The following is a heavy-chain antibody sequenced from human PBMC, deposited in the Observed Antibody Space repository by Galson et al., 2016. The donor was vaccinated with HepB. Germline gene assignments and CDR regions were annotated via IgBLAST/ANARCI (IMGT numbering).Heavy chain of an antibody. Sequence: SLRLSCAASGFTLRSGWMSWVRQAPGKGLEWIGRIKSELDGGTTGYAAPVKGRFTILRDDSNNTVYLQMNSLKTEDTAIYYCTTEAIMIRGVEAWWFDPWGQGTLVTVSS. CDR3: TTEAIMIRGVEAWWFDP. V-gene: IGHV3-15*01. CDR2: IKSELDGGTT. CDR1: GFTLRSGW. D-gene: IGHD3-10*01. J-gene: IGHJ5*02.